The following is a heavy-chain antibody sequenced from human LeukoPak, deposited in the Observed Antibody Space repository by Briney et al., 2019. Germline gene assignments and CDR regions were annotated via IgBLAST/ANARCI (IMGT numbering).Heavy chain of an antibody. CDR2: ISAYNGNT. CDR3: ARARYFDWWGGNWFDP. D-gene: IGHD3-9*01. Sequence: EASVKVSCKASGGTFSSYGISWVRQAPGQGLEWMGWISAYNGNTNYAQKLQGRVTMTTDTSTSTAYMELRSLRSDDTAVYYCARARYFDWWGGNWFDPWGQGTLVTVSS. V-gene: IGHV1-18*01. J-gene: IGHJ5*02. CDR1: GGTFSSYG.